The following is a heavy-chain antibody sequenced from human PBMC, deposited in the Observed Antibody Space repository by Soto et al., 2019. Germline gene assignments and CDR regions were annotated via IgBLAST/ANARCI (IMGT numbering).Heavy chain of an antibody. CDR3: AKDVPVGRLLYGMVFEY. Sequence: SLRISCAASRFTFRSYAIHGVRQTPFNWLSWVAVISGDGSNKYYADSVKGRFTISRDNSKNTLHLQMNGLRAEDTALYYCAKDVPVGRLLYGMVFEYWGQGTLVTVSS. J-gene: IGHJ4*02. D-gene: IGHD3-3*01. V-gene: IGHV3-30-3*01. CDR2: ISGDGSNK. CDR1: RFTFRSYA.